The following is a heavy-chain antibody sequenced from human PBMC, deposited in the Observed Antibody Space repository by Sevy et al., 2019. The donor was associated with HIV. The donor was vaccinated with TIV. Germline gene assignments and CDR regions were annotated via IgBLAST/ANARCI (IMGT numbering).Heavy chain of an antibody. CDR3: ARVRKAARLIDY. Sequence: SGTLSLTCTVSGGSVSSGSYYWSWIRQPPGKGLEWIGYIYYSGSTNYNPSLKSRVTISVDTSKNQFSLKLSSVTAADPAVYYYARVRKAARLIDYWGHGPLVTVSS. J-gene: IGHJ4*01. CDR1: GGSVSSGSYY. D-gene: IGHD6-6*01. V-gene: IGHV4-61*01. CDR2: IYYSGST.